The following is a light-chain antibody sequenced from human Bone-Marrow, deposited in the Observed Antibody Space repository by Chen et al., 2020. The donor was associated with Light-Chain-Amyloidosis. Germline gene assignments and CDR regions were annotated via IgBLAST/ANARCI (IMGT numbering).Light chain of an antibody. CDR3: QVWDRSSDRPV. J-gene: IGLJ3*02. Sequence: SYLLTQPSSVSVAPGQPATIACGGNNIGSTSVHWYQQTPGQAPLLVVYDDSYRPSGIPERLSGSNSGNTATLTISRVEAGDEADYYCQVWDRSSDRPVFGGGTKLTVL. V-gene: IGLV3-21*02. CDR2: DDS. CDR1: NIGSTS.